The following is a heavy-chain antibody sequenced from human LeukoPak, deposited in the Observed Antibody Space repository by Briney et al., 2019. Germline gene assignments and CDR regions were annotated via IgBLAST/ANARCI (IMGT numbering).Heavy chain of an antibody. CDR1: GGSISSYY. J-gene: IGHJ4*02. CDR2: IYYSGST. V-gene: IGHV4-59*01. Sequence: SETLSLTCTVSGGSISSYYWSWIRQPPGKGLEWIGYIYYSGSTNYNPPLKSRVTISVDTSKNQFSLKLSSVTAADTAVYYCARQSSGWYRGLFDYWGQGTLVTVSS. D-gene: IGHD6-19*01. CDR3: ARQSSGWYRGLFDY.